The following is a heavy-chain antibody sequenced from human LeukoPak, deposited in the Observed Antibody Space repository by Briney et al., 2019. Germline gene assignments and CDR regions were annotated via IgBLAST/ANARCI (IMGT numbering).Heavy chain of an antibody. CDR2: INHSGST. Sequence: PSETLSLTCAVYGGSFSGYYWSWIRQPPGKGLEWIGEINHSGSTNYNPSLKSRVTISVDTSKNQFSLKLSSVTAADTAVYRCARLVRGVIYWFDPWGQGTLVTVSS. V-gene: IGHV4-34*01. CDR3: ARLVRGVIYWFDP. J-gene: IGHJ5*02. CDR1: GGSFSGYY. D-gene: IGHD3-10*01.